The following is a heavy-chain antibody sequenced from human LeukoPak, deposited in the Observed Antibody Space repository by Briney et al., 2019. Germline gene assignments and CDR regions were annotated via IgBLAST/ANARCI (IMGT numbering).Heavy chain of an antibody. J-gene: IGHJ5*02. Sequence: ASVKVSWKASGYIFTAYFIHWVRQAPGQGLEWMGWINPNNGDTKYAQKFQGRITMTRDSSLSTAYMELSSLRSDDTAVYYCVRDGYCSRSNCLWAGWFDPWGQGTLLTVSS. D-gene: IGHD2-2*01. CDR2: INPNNGDT. V-gene: IGHV1-2*02. CDR1: GYIFTAYF. CDR3: VRDGYCSRSNCLWAGWFDP.